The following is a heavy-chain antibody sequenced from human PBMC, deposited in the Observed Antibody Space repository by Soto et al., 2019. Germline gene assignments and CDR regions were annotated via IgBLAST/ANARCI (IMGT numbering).Heavy chain of an antibody. J-gene: IGHJ5*02. CDR2: ISAYNGNT. Sequence: ASVKVSCKASGYTFTSYSISWVRQAPGQGLEWMGWISAYNGNTNYAQKLQGRVTMTTDTSTSTAYMELRSLRSDDTAVYYCARVLGETIFGVVTHWFDPWGQGTLVTVSS. CDR3: ARVLGETIFGVVTHWFDP. V-gene: IGHV1-18*01. CDR1: GYTFTSYS. D-gene: IGHD3-3*01.